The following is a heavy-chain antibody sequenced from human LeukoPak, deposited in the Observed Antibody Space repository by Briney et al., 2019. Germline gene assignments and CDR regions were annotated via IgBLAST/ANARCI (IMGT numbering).Heavy chain of an antibody. V-gene: IGHV3-53*01. D-gene: IGHD3-10*01. CDR1: GFTVSSNS. J-gene: IGHJ6*03. CDR2: IYSDNT. Sequence: PGGSLRLSCTVSGFTVSSNSMSWVRQAPGKGLEWVSFIYSDNTHYSDSVKGRFTISRDNSKNTLYLQMNSLRAEDTAVYYCAASSGSYFTTYYYYYYMDVWGKGTTVTISS. CDR3: AASSGSYFTTYYYYYYMDV.